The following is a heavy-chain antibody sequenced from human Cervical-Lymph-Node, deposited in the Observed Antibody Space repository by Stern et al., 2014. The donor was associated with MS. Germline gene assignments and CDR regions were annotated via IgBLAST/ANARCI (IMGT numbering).Heavy chain of an antibody. J-gene: IGHJ6*02. CDR2: IFTSGSP. Sequence: QVQLQESCPGLVKPSQTLSLTCTVSGGSIARSSYYWSLIRQPAGKGLEWIGRIFTSGSPNYHPSLQSRITLSVDTSKNQFSLRLSSVTAADTAVYYCAREDYDGSGHPYYYGLDVWGQGTTVTVSS. CDR1: GGSIARSSYY. V-gene: IGHV4-61*02. CDR3: AREDYDGSGHPYYYGLDV. D-gene: IGHD3-22*01.